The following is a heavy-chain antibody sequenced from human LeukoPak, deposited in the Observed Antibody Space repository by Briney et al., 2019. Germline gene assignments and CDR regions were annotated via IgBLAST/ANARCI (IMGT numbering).Heavy chain of an antibody. V-gene: IGHV4-31*03. D-gene: IGHD4-11*01. CDR1: GGSISRGGSY. J-gene: IGHJ6*02. CDR3: ARGLGDYSNYRRYYYGMDV. CDR2: IYYSGST. Sequence: SGTLSLTCTVSGGSISRGGSYWSWIRQHPGKGLEWIRYIYYSGSTYYNPSLKSRVTISVDTSKNQFSLKLSSVTAADTAVYYCARGLGDYSNYRRYYYGMDVWGQGTTVTVSS.